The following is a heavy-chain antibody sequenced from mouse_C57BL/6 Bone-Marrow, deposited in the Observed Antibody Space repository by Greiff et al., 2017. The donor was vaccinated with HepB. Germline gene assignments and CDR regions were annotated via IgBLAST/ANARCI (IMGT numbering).Heavy chain of an antibody. J-gene: IGHJ3*01. CDR2: SRNKANDYTT. V-gene: IGHV7-1*01. D-gene: IGHD2-4*01. Sequence: EVKVVDSGGGLVQSGRSLRLSCATSGFTFSDFYMEWVRQAPGKGLEWIAASRNKANDYTTEYSASVKGRFIVSRDNSQSILYLQLNALRAEDTAIYYCARDDYDVGGFAYWGQGTLVTVSA. CDR1: GFTFSDFY. CDR3: ARDDYDVGGFAY.